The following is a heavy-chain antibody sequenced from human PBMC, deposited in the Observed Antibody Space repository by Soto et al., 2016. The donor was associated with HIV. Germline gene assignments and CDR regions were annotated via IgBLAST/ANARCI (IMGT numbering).Heavy chain of an antibody. D-gene: IGHD3-22*01. J-gene: IGHJ3*02. CDR2: ISGSGGST. V-gene: IGHV3-23*01. CDR3: AKGYYYDSSGYYHWAFDI. CDR1: GFTFSSYA. Sequence: EVQLLESGGGLVQPGGSLRLSCAASGFTFSSYAMSWVRQAPGKGLEWVSAISGSGGSTYYADSVKGRFTISRDNSKNTLYLQMNSLRAEDTAVYYCAKGYYYDSSGYYHWAFDIWGQGTMVTVSS.